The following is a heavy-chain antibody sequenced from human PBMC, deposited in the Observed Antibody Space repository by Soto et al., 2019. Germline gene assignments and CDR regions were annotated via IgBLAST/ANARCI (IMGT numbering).Heavy chain of an antibody. J-gene: IGHJ4*02. CDR1: GFIFSSHW. CDR2: IKPDGSDK. D-gene: IGHD1-26*01. V-gene: IGHV3-7*01. Sequence: VQLVQSGGGLVQPGGSLRLSCGASGFIFSSHWMTWVRQAPGKGLEWVADIKPDGSDKHYVDSVKGRFTISRDNAGHSLYLQMSGLRAEDTAVYYCARLYGTESTFDYWGQGTLVTVSP. CDR3: ARLYGTESTFDY.